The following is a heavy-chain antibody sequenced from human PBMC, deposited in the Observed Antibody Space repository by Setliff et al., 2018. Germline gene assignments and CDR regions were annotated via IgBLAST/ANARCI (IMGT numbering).Heavy chain of an antibody. CDR3: ARGRYYESNSYYFPFDF. V-gene: IGHV4-4*08. CDR1: GASISSYF. J-gene: IGHJ4*02. D-gene: IGHD3-22*01. Sequence: SETLSLTCSVSGASISSYFWTWIRQPPGKGLEWIGNIHTSESTKYNPSLKSRVTISLDTSKRQFSLTLSSVTAADTAVYYCARGRYYESNSYYFPFDFWGQGMLVT. CDR2: IHTSEST.